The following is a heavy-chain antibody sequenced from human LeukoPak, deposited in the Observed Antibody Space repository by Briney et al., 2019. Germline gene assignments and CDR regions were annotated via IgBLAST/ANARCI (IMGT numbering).Heavy chain of an antibody. V-gene: IGHV3-7*01. Sequence: QTGGSLRLSCAASGFSFSHYWMNWVRQAPGKGLEWVANIKQDGSEDYYVDSVKGRFTVSRDNAKNSLYLQMNSLRVEDTALYYCVRLRYFDPSHYFGYWGQGSLVTVSS. CDR3: VRLRYFDPSHYFGY. CDR2: IKQDGSED. J-gene: IGHJ4*02. CDR1: GFSFSHYW. D-gene: IGHD3-9*01.